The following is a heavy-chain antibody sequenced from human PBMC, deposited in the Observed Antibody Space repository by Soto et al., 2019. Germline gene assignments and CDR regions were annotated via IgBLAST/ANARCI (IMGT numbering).Heavy chain of an antibody. CDR3: ARDTFYYDSDIYPFDY. D-gene: IGHD3-22*01. CDR2: IVPSGGST. V-gene: IGHV1-46*01. J-gene: IGHJ4*02. CDR1: GYTFTRYQ. Sequence: GASVKVSCKASGYTFTRYQIHWVRQAPGHGPEWMGTIVPSGGSTKYAQKFHGRVSVTNDTSTSTVFLEVSRLRADDTAVYYCARDTFYYDSDIYPFDYWGQGTLVTVSS.